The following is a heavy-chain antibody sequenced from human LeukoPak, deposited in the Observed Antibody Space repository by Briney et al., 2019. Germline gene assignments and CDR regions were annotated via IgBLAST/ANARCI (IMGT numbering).Heavy chain of an antibody. J-gene: IGHJ5*02. V-gene: IGHV3-30*02. Sequence: GGSLRLSCAASGFTFSSYGMHWVRQVPGKGLEWVAFIRYDGSNKYYADSVKGRFTISRDNSKNTLYLQMNSLRAEDTAVYYCAKELSGSPPLFDPWGQGTLVTVSS. CDR1: GFTFSSYG. D-gene: IGHD1-26*01. CDR3: AKELSGSPPLFDP. CDR2: IRYDGSNK.